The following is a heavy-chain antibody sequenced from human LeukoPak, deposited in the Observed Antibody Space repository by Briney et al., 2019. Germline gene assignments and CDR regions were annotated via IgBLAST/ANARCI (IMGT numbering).Heavy chain of an antibody. J-gene: IGHJ4*02. Sequence: GGSLRFSCAASGFTFSDYYMSRIRQAPGKGLEWVSYISSSSSYTNYADSVKGRFTISRDNAKNSLYLQMNSLRAEDTAVYYCARALHSRGWYFDYWGQGTLVTVSS. CDR1: GFTFSDYY. CDR2: ISSSSSYT. V-gene: IGHV3-11*06. CDR3: ARALHSRGWYFDY. D-gene: IGHD6-19*01.